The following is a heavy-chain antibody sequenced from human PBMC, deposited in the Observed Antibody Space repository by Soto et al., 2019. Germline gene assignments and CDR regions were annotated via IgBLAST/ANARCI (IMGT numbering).Heavy chain of an antibody. V-gene: IGHV4-31*03. CDR1: GGSISSGDYY. J-gene: IGHJ5*02. CDR2: IYYSGST. Sequence: QVQLQESGPGLVKPSQTLSLTCTVSGGSISSGDYYWSWIRQHPGKGLEWIGYIYYSGSTYYNPSXXXRXXISVDTSKHHFSLKLSSVTAADTAVYYCARWWSGSRQGFDPWGQGTLVTVSS. CDR3: ARWWSGSRQGFDP. D-gene: IGHD3-3*01.